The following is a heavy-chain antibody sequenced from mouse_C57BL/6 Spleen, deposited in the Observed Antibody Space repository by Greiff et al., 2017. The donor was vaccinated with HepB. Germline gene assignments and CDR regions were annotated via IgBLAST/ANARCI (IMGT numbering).Heavy chain of an antibody. CDR3: TRDGGYWRFAY. CDR1: GFTFSSYA. CDR2: ISSGGDYI. D-gene: IGHD2-3*01. Sequence: DVQLVESGEGLVKPGGSLKLSCAASGFTFSSYAMSWVRQTPEKRLEWVAYISSGGDYIYYADTVKGRFTISRDNARNTLYLQMSSLKSEDTAMYYCTRDGGYWRFAYWGQGTLVTVSA. J-gene: IGHJ3*01. V-gene: IGHV5-9-1*02.